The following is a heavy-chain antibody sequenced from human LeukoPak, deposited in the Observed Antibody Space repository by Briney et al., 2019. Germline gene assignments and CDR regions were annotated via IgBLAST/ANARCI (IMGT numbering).Heavy chain of an antibody. V-gene: IGHV4-4*07. CDR1: GGSISSYY. CDR2: IYTSGST. Sequence: SETLSLTCTVSGGSISSYYWSWIRQPAGKGLEWIGRIYTSGSTNYNPSLKSRVTMSVDTSSNQFSLKLRSVTAADTAMYYCARLWSTDCSGGSCPHQPNSWGQGTLVTVSS. CDR3: ARLWSTDCSGGSCPHQPNS. J-gene: IGHJ4*02. D-gene: IGHD2-15*01.